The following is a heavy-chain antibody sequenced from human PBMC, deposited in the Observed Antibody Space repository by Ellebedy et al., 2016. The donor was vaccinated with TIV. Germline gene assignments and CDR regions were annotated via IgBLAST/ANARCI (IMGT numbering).Heavy chain of an antibody. CDR2: ISNSCSNV. Sequence: GGSLRLXXVASGFTLRRHFMTWIRQAPGKGLEWIAYISNSCSNVYYAESVKGRFTISRDDDLNSLYLQMNSLRAEDSAIYYCAREEVSSGYTSSSPAFDIWGLGTKVTVSS. V-gene: IGHV3-11*01. CDR1: GFTLRRHF. CDR3: AREEVSSGYTSSSPAFDI. J-gene: IGHJ3*02. D-gene: IGHD5-12*01.